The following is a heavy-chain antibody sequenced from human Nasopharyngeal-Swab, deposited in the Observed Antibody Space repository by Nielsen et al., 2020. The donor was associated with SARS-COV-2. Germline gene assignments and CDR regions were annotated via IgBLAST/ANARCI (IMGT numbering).Heavy chain of an antibody. J-gene: IGHJ6*03. CDR2: IFPADSDT. V-gene: IGHV5-51*01. CDR1: GYTFTSHW. Sequence: GESLKISCKGSGYTFTSHWIAWVRQMPGKGLEWMGIIFPADSDTKYSPSCQGQVTISVDKSLSTAYLQWSSLKASDTAVYYCARLPRECSNGICYGDSYYYMDVWGKGTAVTVSS. CDR3: ARLPRECSNGICYGDSYYYMDV. D-gene: IGHD2-8*01.